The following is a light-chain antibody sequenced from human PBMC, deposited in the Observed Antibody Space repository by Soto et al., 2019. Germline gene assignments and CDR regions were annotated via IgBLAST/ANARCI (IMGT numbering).Light chain of an antibody. CDR1: HSVSSSY. J-gene: IGKJ5*01. CDR3: QQYGSSPPIT. Sequence: EIVLTQSTGTLSLSPGERATLSCRASHSVSSSYLAWYQQKPGQAPRLLIYGASSRATGIPDRFSGSGSGTAFTLTISRLEPEDFAVYYCQQYGSSPPITFGQGTRLEIK. V-gene: IGKV3-20*01. CDR2: GAS.